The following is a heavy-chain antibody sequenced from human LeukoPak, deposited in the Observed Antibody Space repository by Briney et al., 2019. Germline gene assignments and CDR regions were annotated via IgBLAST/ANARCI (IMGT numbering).Heavy chain of an antibody. Sequence: GGSLRLSCAASGFTFSSFSMNWVRQAPGKGLEWVSHVSISGTTLYYADSVKGRFTISRDNAKNSLYLQMNSLRAEDTAMYYCTRDFSPRLGEFYDAFDMWGQGTMVTVSS. CDR3: TRDFSPRLGEFYDAFDM. J-gene: IGHJ3*02. CDR1: GFTFSSFS. D-gene: IGHD3-16*01. CDR2: VSISGTTL. V-gene: IGHV3-48*04.